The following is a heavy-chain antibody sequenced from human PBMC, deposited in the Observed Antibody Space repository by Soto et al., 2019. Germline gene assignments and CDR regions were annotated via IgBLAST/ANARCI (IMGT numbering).Heavy chain of an antibody. CDR1: GFTFSNYG. J-gene: IGHJ3*02. D-gene: IGHD6-13*01. CDR2: ISYDGSNK. CDR3: AKDGPPGYSSSWAGDAFDI. Sequence: QVQLVESGGGVVQPGRSLRLSCAASGFTFSNYGMHWVRQAPGKGLEWVAVISYDGSNKYYADSVKGRFTVSRDNSKNTLYLQMNSLRAEDTAGYYCAKDGPPGYSSSWAGDAFDIWGQGTMVTVSS. V-gene: IGHV3-30*18.